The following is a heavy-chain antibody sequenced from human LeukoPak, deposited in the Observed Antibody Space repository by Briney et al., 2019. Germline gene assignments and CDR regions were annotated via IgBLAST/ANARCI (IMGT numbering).Heavy chain of an antibody. Sequence: GGSLRPSCAASGFTFSSYWMHWVRQVPNQGLMWVSRINSDETISEYVDSVNGRFTISGDNAKNSLYLQMNSLRAEDTAVYYCARDEPQLVYVYWGQGTLVTVSS. V-gene: IGHV3-74*01. CDR2: INSDETIS. J-gene: IGHJ4*02. CDR3: ARDEPQLVYVY. D-gene: IGHD6-13*01. CDR1: GFTFSSYW.